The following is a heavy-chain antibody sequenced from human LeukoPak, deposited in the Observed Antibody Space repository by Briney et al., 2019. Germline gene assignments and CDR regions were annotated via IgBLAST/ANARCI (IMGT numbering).Heavy chain of an antibody. V-gene: IGHV3-11*01. J-gene: IGHJ6*03. CDR2: ISSSGSTI. Sequence: GGSLRLSCAASGFTFSDYYMSWIRQAPGKGLEWVSYISSSGSTIYYADSVKGRFTISRDNAKNSLYLQMNSLRADDTAVYYCATEITPYYYMDVWGKGTTVTVSS. CDR1: GFTFSDYY. D-gene: IGHD5-24*01. CDR3: ATEITPYYYMDV.